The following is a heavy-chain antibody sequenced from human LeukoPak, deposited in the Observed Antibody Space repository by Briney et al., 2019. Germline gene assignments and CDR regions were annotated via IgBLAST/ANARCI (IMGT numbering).Heavy chain of an antibody. CDR2: IYYSGST. J-gene: IGHJ6*03. CDR1: GFTVSSNY. D-gene: IGHD2-2*02. CDR3: ARRSCSSTSCYTGSYYMDV. V-gene: IGHV4-39*01. Sequence: PGGSLRLSCAASGFTVSSNYMGWVRQPPGKGLEWIGSIYYSGSTYYSPSLKSRVTISVDTSKNQFSLKLSSVSAADTAVYYCARRSCSSTSCYTGSYYMDVWGTGTTVTVSS.